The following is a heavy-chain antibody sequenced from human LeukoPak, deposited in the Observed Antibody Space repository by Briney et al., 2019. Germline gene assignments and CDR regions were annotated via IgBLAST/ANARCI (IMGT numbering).Heavy chain of an antibody. V-gene: IGHV4-4*09. CDR2: ICTSGST. D-gene: IGHD6-13*01. Sequence: SETLSLTCTVSGGSISSYYWSWIRQPPGKGLEWIGYICTSGSTNYNPSLKSRVTISVDTSKNQFSLKLSSVTAADTAVYYCARQYRQQLVQEYYFDYWGQGTLVTVSS. CDR3: ARQYRQQLVQEYYFDY. CDR1: GGSISSYY. J-gene: IGHJ4*02.